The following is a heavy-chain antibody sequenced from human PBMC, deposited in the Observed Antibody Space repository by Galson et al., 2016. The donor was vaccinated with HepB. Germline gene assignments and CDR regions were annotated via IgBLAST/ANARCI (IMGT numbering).Heavy chain of an antibody. D-gene: IGHD5/OR15-5a*01. J-gene: IGHJ3*02. CDR2: ININAGGT. CDR1: GYTFTDYY. CDR3: ARGRVSSRGRGGLDFDI. Sequence: SVKVSCKASGYTFTDYYMHWVRQAPGQGLEHMGRININAGGTNYVQKFQGRVTMTRDTSISTAYMDLSSLTSNDTAVYYCARGRVSSRGRGGLDFDIWGQGTLVTVSS. V-gene: IGHV1-2*06.